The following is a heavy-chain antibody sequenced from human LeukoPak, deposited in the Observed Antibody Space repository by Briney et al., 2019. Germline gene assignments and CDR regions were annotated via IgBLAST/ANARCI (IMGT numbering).Heavy chain of an antibody. CDR2: IYYSGST. CDR3: ARGLMMAVAGRGEFHY. V-gene: IGHV4-59*01. CDR1: GGSISRYY. J-gene: IGHJ4*02. Sequence: SETLSLTCIVSGGSISRYYWSWIRQPPGKGLEWIGYIYYSGSTNCNPSLKSRVTISVDTSKNQFSLKLSSVTAADTAVYYCARGLMMAVAGRGEFHYWGQGTLVTVSS. D-gene: IGHD6-13*01.